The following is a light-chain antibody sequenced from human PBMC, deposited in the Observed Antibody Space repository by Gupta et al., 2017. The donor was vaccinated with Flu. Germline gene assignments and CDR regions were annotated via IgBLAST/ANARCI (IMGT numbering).Light chain of an antibody. J-gene: IGKJ4*01. CDR1: HDIARF. Sequence: DIQMTQSPSSLSASVGDRVTITCQASHDIARFLSWYQQKPGKAPHLLTFDASSLETGVPSRFSGSGFGTNFTFTISSLQPEDFATYYCQQQDNLPITFGGGTKVEI. V-gene: IGKV1-33*01. CDR2: DAS. CDR3: QQQDNLPIT.